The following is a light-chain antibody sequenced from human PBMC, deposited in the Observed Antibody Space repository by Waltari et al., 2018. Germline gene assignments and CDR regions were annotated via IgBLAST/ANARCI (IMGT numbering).Light chain of an antibody. CDR3: QAWDIYSGFV. Sequence: SYELTQPHSVSVSPCQTATITCPGRNMGAQLVCWYQQKSGQSPVLIIYENDKRPAGIPERFSASNSGNKATLTISQTQATDEADYYCQAWDIYSGFVFGPGTTVSVL. CDR2: END. V-gene: IGLV3-1*01. J-gene: IGLJ1*01. CDR1: NMGAQL.